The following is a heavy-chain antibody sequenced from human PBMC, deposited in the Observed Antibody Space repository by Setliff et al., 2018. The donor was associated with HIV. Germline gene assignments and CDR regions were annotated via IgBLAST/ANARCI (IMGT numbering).Heavy chain of an antibody. V-gene: IGHV4-59*01. Sequence: PSETLSLTCSVSGDSIGTYYWNWIRQTPGKRLEWIGFFYYGGSTDYNPALKNRVAISVDTSRNRVSLKMTSVTDADTAVYYCARARLLGGFLSWGRGALVTVSS. J-gene: IGHJ5*02. D-gene: IGHD7-27*01. CDR2: FYYGGST. CDR3: ARARLLGGFLS. CDR1: GDSIGTYY.